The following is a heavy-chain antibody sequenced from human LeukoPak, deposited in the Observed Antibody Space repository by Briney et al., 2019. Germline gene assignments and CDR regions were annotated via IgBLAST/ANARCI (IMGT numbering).Heavy chain of an antibody. V-gene: IGHV4-30-4*01. Sequence: PSQTLSLTCTVSGGSIISGDYYWSWIRQPPGKGLEWIAYMYYSGSTYYNPSLKSRVTMSADTSKNQLSLKLSSVTAADTAVYHCARRYYYDSRIDPWGQGILATVSS. D-gene: IGHD3-22*01. CDR2: MYYSGST. CDR3: ARRYYYDSRIDP. CDR1: GGSIISGDYY. J-gene: IGHJ5*02.